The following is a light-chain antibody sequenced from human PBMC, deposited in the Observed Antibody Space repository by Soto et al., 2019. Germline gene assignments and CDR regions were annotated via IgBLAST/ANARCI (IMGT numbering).Light chain of an antibody. CDR1: QSVSSSY. J-gene: IGKJ5*01. Sequence: EIVLTQSPCTLSLSPGERATLSCRAIQSVSSSYLAWYQQKPGQAPRLLIYGASSRATGIPDRFSGSGSGTDFTLTISSLQSEDFAVYYCQQYNNWPPITFGQGTRLEIK. CDR2: GAS. CDR3: QQYNNWPPIT. V-gene: IGKV3-20*01.